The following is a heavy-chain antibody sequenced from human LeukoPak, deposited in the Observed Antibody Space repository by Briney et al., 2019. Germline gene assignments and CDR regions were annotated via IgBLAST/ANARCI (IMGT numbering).Heavy chain of an antibody. CDR2: ISYDGSNK. D-gene: IGHD4-17*01. CDR1: GFTFSDYV. J-gene: IGHJ4*02. V-gene: IGHV3-30-3*01. Sequence: PGGSLRLSCAASGFTFSDYVMSWVRQAPGKGLEWVAVISYDGSNKYYADSVKGRFTISRDNSKNTLYLQMNSLRAEDTAVYYCARDPGITVTTETYWGQGTLVTVSS. CDR3: ARDPGITVTTETY.